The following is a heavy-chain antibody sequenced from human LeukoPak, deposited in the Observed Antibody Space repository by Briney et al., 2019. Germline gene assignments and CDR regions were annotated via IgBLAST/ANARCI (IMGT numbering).Heavy chain of an antibody. CDR3: VRGTPEAYC. D-gene: IGHD1-14*01. V-gene: IGHV3-23*01. J-gene: IGHJ4*02. CDR2: ITTSLII. CDR1: GFTFSSYS. Sequence: PGGSLRLSCAASGFTFSSYSMTWVRQAPGKGLEWVSSITTSLIISYADSVKGRFSISRDDSRSTLYLQLTSLTVEDTALYYCVRGTPEAYCWGQGTLVTVSS.